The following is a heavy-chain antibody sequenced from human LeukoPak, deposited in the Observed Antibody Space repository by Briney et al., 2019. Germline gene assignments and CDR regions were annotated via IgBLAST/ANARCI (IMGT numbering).Heavy chain of an antibody. CDR2: INHSGST. J-gene: IGHJ5*02. Sequence: PSETLSLTCAVYDGSFSGYYWSWIRQPPGKGLEWIGEINHSGSTNYNPSLKSRVTISVDTSKNQFSLKLSSVTAADTAVYYCARGRRGDSSSRGNWFDPWGQGTLVTVSS. CDR3: ARGRRGDSSSRGNWFDP. CDR1: DGSFSGYY. V-gene: IGHV4-34*01. D-gene: IGHD6-13*01.